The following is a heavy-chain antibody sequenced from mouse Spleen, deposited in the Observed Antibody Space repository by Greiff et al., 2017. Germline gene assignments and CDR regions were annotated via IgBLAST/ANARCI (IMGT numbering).Heavy chain of an antibody. V-gene: IGHV5-6*01. Sequence: EVQGVESGGGLVKPGGSLKLSCAASGFTFSSYAMSWVRQTPEKRLEWVATISSGGSYTYYPDSVKGRFTISRDNAKNTLYLQMSSLKSEDTALYYCARQRDWVLDYWGQGTTLTVSS. J-gene: IGHJ2*01. CDR2: ISSGGSYT. CDR1: GFTFSSYA. D-gene: IGHD4-1*01. CDR3: ARQRDWVLDY.